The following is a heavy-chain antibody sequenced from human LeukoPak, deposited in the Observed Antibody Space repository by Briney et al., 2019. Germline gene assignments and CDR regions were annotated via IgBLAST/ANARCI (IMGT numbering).Heavy chain of an antibody. J-gene: IGHJ4*02. D-gene: IGHD3-10*01. CDR1: GFTFSSYA. CDR2: ISGSGGST. V-gene: IGHV3-23*01. Sequence: PGGSLRLSCAASGFTFSSYAMSWVRQAPGKGLEWVSAISGSGGSTYYADSVKGRFTISRDNSKNTLYLQMNSLRAEDTAVYYCAQDVGYYRSGIDHFDYWGQGTLVTVSS. CDR3: AQDVGYYRSGIDHFDY.